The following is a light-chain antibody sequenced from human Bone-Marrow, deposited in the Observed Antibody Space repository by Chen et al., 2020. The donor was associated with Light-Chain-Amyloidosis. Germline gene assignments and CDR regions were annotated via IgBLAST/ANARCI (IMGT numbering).Light chain of an antibody. J-gene: IGKJ4*01. Sequence: EIVLTQSPGTLSLSPGEGANLSCSASQTISSNYLNWYQQKFGQAPRLLIYGSSSRATGIPDRFTGSGSGTDFTLTINRLEPEDFAMYYCQQYGTSPLTFGGGTKVEIK. CDR1: QTISSNY. CDR2: GSS. V-gene: IGKV3-20*01. CDR3: QQYGTSPLT.